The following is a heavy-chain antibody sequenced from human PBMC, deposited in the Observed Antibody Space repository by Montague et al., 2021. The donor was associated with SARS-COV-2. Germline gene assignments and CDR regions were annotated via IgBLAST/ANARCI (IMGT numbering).Heavy chain of an antibody. CDR2: IHHGGST. J-gene: IGHJ6*03. CDR1: GGSFSTYS. Sequence: SETLSLTCAVHGGSFSTYSWNWIRQPPGKGLEWIGEIHHGGSTNYNPSLKSRVTISADTSKNQFSLKLTSVAAAETAVYYCARLGDGVVPSPILGVGPYYSYHYMDVWGKGTTVTVSS. V-gene: IGHV4-34*01. D-gene: IGHD3-10*01. CDR3: ARLGDGVVPSPILGVGPYYSYHYMDV.